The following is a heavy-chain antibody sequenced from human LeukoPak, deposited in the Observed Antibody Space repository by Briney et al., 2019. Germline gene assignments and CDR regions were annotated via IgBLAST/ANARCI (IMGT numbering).Heavy chain of an antibody. Sequence: SETLSLTCAVYGGSFSGYYWTWIRQPPGKGLEWIGEIKHSGSINYNPSLKSRVTISVDTSKNQFSLKLSSVTAADTAVYYRARHRRDGSPTQDWGQGILVTVSS. V-gene: IGHV4-34*01. D-gene: IGHD5-24*01. CDR2: IKHSGSI. CDR1: GGSFSGYY. CDR3: ARHRRDGSPTQD. J-gene: IGHJ4*02.